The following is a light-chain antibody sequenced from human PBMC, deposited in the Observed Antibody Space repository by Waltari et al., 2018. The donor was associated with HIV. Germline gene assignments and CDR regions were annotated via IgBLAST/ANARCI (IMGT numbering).Light chain of an antibody. CDR2: KDT. CDR1: ALPKQY. J-gene: IGLJ2*01. V-gene: IGLV3-25*03. CDR3: QSEDRSATYVI. Sequence: SSELTQPPSVSVFPGQTARITCPGDALPKQYPYWYKQRPGQAPLLVKDKDTDRPSGIPARVSCSSSGTTVTLTISGVQAEDEADYYGQSEDRSATYVIFGGGTKLTVL.